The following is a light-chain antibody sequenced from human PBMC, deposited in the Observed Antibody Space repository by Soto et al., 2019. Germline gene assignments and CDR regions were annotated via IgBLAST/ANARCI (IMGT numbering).Light chain of an antibody. CDR2: GAS. CDR3: QQYGSSGT. J-gene: IGKJ1*01. CDR1: QSVTNN. V-gene: IGKV3-20*01. Sequence: IVMTQSPDTLSVSPGERATLSCRASQSVTNNLAWYQQKPGQAPRLLIYGASNRATGIPDRFSGSGSGTDFTLTISRLEPEDFAVYYCQQYGSSGTFGQGTKVDIK.